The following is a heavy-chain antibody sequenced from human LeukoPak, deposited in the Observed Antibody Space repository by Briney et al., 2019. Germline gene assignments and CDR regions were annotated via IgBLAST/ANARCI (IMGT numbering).Heavy chain of an antibody. J-gene: IGHJ6*03. CDR2: ISGGGGST. Sequence: GGSLRLSCAASGFTFSSYGMSWVRQAPGKGLEWVSAISGGGGSTYYADSVKGRFTISRDNSKNTLYLQMNSLRAEDTAVYYCAKLHHYYYYMDVWGKGTTVTISS. V-gene: IGHV3-23*01. CDR3: AKLHHYYYYMDV. CDR1: GFTFSSYG.